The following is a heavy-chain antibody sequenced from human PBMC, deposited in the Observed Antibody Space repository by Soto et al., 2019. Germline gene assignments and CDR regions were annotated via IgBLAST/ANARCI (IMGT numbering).Heavy chain of an antibody. J-gene: IGHJ6*02. V-gene: IGHV6-1*01. Sequence: SLTCSISGDSVSSNSAAWNWIRQSPSRGLEWLGRTYYRSKWYNDYAVSVKSRITINPDTSKNQFSLQLNSVTPEDTAVYYCARDRDYYDSSGYRELLSYGMDVWGQGTTVTVSS. CDR3: ARDRDYYDSSGYRELLSYGMDV. CDR1: GDSVSSNSAA. D-gene: IGHD3-22*01. CDR2: TYYRSKWYN.